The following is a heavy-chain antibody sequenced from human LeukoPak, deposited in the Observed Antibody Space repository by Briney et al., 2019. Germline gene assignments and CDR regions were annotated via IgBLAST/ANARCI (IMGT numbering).Heavy chain of an antibody. CDR2: DWYDGSNT. J-gene: IGHJ4*02. CDR1: GFSFSSYG. V-gene: IGHV3-33*06. D-gene: IGHD1-26*01. CDR3: AKDHSGSVLDY. Sequence: GGSLRLSCEASGFSFSSYGMHWVRQAPGKGLEWVAVDWYDGSNTYYADSVKGRFTISRDNSKNTLYLQMNSLRAEDTAVYYCAKDHSGSVLDYWGQGTVVTVSS.